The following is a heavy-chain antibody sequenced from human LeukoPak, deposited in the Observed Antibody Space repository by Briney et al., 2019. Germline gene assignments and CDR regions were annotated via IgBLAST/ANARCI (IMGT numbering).Heavy chain of an antibody. J-gene: IGHJ6*04. V-gene: IGHV3-30*02. CDR1: GFTFSNYG. CDR2: ISYDGRNK. Sequence: AGGSLRLSCAASGFTFSNYGMHWVRQAPGKGLEWVAFISYDGRNKYYADSLKGRFTISRDNSKNTVYLQMNSLRAEDTAVYYCAELGITMIGGVWGKGTTVTISS. D-gene: IGHD3-10*02. CDR3: AELGITMIGGV.